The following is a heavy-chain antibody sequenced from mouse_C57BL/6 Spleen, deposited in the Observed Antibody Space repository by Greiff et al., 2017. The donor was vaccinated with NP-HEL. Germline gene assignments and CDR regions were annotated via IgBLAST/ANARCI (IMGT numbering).Heavy chain of an antibody. D-gene: IGHD2-2*01. V-gene: IGHV5-16*01. J-gene: IGHJ3*01. Sequence: EVQLVESEGGLVQPGSSMKLSCTASGFTFSDYYMAWVRQVPEKGLEWVANINYDGSSTYYLDSLKSRFIISRDNAKNILYLQMSSLKSEDTATYYCARGSTMATTGFAYWGQGTLVTVSA. CDR1: GFTFSDYY. CDR2: INYDGSST. CDR3: ARGSTMATTGFAY.